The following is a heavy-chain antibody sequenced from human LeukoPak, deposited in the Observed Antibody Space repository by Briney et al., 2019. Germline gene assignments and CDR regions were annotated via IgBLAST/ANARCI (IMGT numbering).Heavy chain of an antibody. CDR2: IYCSGST. V-gene: IGHV4-59*08. J-gene: IGHJ4*02. D-gene: IGHD3-10*01. CDR3: ARRRFGEFDY. Sequence: SETLSLTCTVSGGSISSYYWSWIRQPPGKGLEWIGYIYCSGSTNYNPSLKSRVTISVDTSKNQFSLKLSSVTAADTAVYYCARRRFGEFDYWGQGTLVTVSS. CDR1: GGSISSYY.